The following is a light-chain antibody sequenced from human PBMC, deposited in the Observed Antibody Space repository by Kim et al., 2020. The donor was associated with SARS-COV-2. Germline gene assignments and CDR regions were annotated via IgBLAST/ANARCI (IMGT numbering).Light chain of an antibody. Sequence: PRERGTLYYRASQSISSEFLAWYQQISGQPPRLLIFGASNRAAGIPDRFSGGGSGTDFTLTITRLEPADSAVYYCQQYTTSPPAYTFGQGTKLEI. CDR2: GAS. CDR1: QSISSEF. V-gene: IGKV3-20*01. CDR3: QQYTTSPPAYT. J-gene: IGKJ2*01.